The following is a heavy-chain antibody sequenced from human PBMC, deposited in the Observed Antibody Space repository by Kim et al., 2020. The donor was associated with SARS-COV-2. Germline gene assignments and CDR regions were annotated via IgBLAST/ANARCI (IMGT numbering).Heavy chain of an antibody. V-gene: IGHV1-2*05. CDR1: GYTFTDYY. CDR3: ARIDCNSYTSERCYDAFDL. CDR2: INPNGGGT. J-gene: IGHJ3*01. Sequence: ASVKVSCKASGYTFTDYYIHWVRQAPGQGLEWMGRINPNGGGTHNAQKFQGRVTMTRDTSTNTAYMELSRLRSDDTGLYYCARIDCNSYTSERCYDAFDLWGQGTMVTVSS. D-gene: IGHD2-2*01.